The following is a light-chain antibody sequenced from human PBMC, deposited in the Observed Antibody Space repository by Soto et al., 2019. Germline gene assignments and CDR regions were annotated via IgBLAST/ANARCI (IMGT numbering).Light chain of an antibody. CDR2: KAS. CDR3: QHYNSYPWT. J-gene: IGKJ1*01. Sequence: DIQMTQSPSTLSASVGDRVTITCRASQSISSWLAWYQQKPGKAPKLLIYKASSLESGVPSRFSGSGSGTEFTLTMRSLQPDDFATFYCQHYNSYPWTFGQGSKVEIK. CDR1: QSISSW. V-gene: IGKV1-5*03.